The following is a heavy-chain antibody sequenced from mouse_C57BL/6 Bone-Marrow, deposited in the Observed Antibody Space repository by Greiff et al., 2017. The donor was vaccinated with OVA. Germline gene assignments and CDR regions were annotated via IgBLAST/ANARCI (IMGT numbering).Heavy chain of an antibody. CDR3: ARDLHWYFAV. CDR1: GYTFTSYW. V-gene: IGHV1-69*01. J-gene: IGHJ1*03. CDR2: IDPSDSYT. Sequence: VQLQQPGAELVMPGASVKLSCKASGYTFTSYWMHWVKQRPGQGLEWIGEIDPSDSYTNYNQKFKGKSTLTVDKSSSTAYMQLSSLTSEDSAVYYCARDLHWYFAVWGTGPTVTVSS.